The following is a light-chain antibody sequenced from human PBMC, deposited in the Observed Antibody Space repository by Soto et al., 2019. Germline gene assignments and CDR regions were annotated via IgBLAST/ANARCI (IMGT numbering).Light chain of an antibody. Sequence: DIQMTQSPSSVSASVGDSVTITCRASQVISDWVAWYQQKPGEAPRLLIYSTSYPQSGVPSRFSGSGSGTDFTFTISSLQPDDFATYFCQQATTFSLVFGGGTKVDIK. CDR2: STS. J-gene: IGKJ4*01. CDR1: QVISDW. V-gene: IGKV1-12*01. CDR3: QQATTFSLV.